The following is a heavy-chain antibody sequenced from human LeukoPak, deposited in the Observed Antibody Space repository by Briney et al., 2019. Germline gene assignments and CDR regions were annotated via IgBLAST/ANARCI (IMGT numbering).Heavy chain of an antibody. CDR1: GGSISSGGYY. Sequence: SETLSLTCTVSGGSISSGGYYWIWIRQHPGKGLEWIGYIYYSGSTYYNPSLKSRVTISVDTSKNQFSLKLSSVTAADTAIYYCASMYSSSSYYFDYWGQGTLVTVSS. CDR2: IYYSGST. D-gene: IGHD6-13*01. CDR3: ASMYSSSSYYFDY. J-gene: IGHJ4*02. V-gene: IGHV4-31*03.